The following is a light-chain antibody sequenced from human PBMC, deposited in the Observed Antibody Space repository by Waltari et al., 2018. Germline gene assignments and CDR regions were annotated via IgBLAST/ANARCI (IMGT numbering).Light chain of an antibody. V-gene: IGLV2-23*02. CDR2: EVS. Sequence: QSALTQPASVSGSPGQSITVSCTGTSSDVGSYNLVSWYQQHPGKAPKLLIFEVSQLPSGISNRCSGSKSGNTAARTVSGRQAEDGADDYCSSYAGNRSVVFGGGTKLTVL. J-gene: IGLJ2*01. CDR3: SSYAGNRSVV. CDR1: SSDVGSYNL.